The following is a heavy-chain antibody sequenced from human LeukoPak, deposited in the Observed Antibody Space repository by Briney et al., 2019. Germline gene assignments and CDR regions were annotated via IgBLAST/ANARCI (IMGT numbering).Heavy chain of an antibody. CDR3: ATWGGLGDY. J-gene: IGHJ4*02. CDR2: IKQDGREK. D-gene: IGHD3-16*01. Sequence: GGSLRLSCAASGFTFSNYRMTWVRQAPGKGLEWVANIKQDGREKYYVDSVKGRFTISRDNAKNSLYLQMNSLRADDTAVYYCATWGGLGDYWGQGTLVTVSS. CDR1: GFTFSNYR. V-gene: IGHV3-7*01.